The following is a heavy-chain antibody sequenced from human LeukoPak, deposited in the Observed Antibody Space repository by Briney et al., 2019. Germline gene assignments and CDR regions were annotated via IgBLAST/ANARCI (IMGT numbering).Heavy chain of an antibody. CDR2: IYHSGST. Sequence: PSETLSLTCTVSGYSISSGYHWGWIRQPPGKGLEWIGSIYHSGSTYYNPSLKSRVTISVDTSKNQFSLKLSSVTAADTAVYYCARDYCSSTSCRTDYWGQGTLVTVSS. CDR3: ARDYCSSTSCRTDY. J-gene: IGHJ4*02. V-gene: IGHV4-38-2*02. D-gene: IGHD2-2*01. CDR1: GYSISSGYH.